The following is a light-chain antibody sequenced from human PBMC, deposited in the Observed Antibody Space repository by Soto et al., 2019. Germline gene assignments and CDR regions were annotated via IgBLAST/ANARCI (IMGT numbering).Light chain of an antibody. CDR1: QSLRSS. CDR3: QRYYDWPIT. V-gene: IGKV3-15*01. Sequence: VMTQSPATLSVSPVERATLSFSSSQSLRSSLAWYQQKPGQAPRLLIYGASTRATGIPARFSGSGSGTDFTLTISSLQSEDFAIYYCQRYYDWPITFGQGTRLEIK. CDR2: GAS. J-gene: IGKJ5*01.